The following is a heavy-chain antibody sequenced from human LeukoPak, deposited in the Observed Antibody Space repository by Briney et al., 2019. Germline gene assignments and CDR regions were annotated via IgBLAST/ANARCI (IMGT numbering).Heavy chain of an antibody. D-gene: IGHD2-15*01. Sequence: PGGSLRLSCAASGFTFSNYGMHWVRQAPGKGLKWVAFIQYDGSNKDYEDSVKGRFTISRDNSRNTLYLQMNSLRAEDTAVYYCAKDSHSYRTGASCYSHGRGFDYWGQGILVTVSS. CDR1: GFTFSNYG. V-gene: IGHV3-30*02. CDR2: IQYDGSNK. J-gene: IGHJ4*02. CDR3: AKDSHSYRTGASCYSHGRGFDY.